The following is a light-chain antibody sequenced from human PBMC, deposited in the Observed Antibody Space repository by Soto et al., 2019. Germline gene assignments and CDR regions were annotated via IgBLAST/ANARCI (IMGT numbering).Light chain of an antibody. CDR1: QSVNNNF. V-gene: IGKV3-20*01. CDR3: QQYVTSPLA. J-gene: IGKJ4*01. Sequence: EIVLTQSPGTLSLSPGERATLSCRASQSVNNNFLAWYQQKPGQAPRLLIYDAASRATGLPDRFSGSGSGTDFSLIISRLEHEDFALYSCQQYVTSPLAFGGGTKVEIK. CDR2: DAA.